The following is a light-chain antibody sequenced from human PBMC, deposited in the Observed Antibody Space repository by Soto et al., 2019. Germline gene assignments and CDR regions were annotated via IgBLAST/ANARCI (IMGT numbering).Light chain of an antibody. CDR1: QRYLYSSNNKNY. J-gene: IGKJ1*01. CDR2: WAS. CDR3: QQHYSTAVT. Sequence: DIVMTLSPDSLAVSLGERATIGCKCIQRYLYSSNNKNYLAWYLQKPGQPPKLLIYWASTRESGVPDRFSGSEPGTDFTLTIRTLQADDVAVSYCQQHYSTAVTFGQGTKVDIK. V-gene: IGKV4-1*01.